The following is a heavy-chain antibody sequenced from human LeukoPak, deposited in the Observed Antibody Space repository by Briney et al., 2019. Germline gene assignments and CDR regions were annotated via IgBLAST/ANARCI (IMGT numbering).Heavy chain of an antibody. D-gene: IGHD2-15*01. Sequence: PGGSLRLSCAASGFTFSSYWMHWVRHAPGKGLVWVSRINSDGSSTSYADSVKGRFTISRDNAKNTLYLQMNSLRAEDTAVYYCASVVVYAGALDYWGQGTLVTVSS. V-gene: IGHV3-74*01. CDR2: INSDGSST. J-gene: IGHJ4*02. CDR1: GFTFSSYW. CDR3: ASVVVYAGALDY.